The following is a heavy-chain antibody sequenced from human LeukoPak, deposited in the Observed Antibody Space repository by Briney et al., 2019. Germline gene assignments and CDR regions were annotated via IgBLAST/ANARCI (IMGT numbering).Heavy chain of an antibody. CDR1: GYSFTIYW. J-gene: IGHJ4*02. V-gene: IGHV5-51*01. CDR3: ARHLKWERLFGY. D-gene: IGHD1-26*01. CDR2: TPTDNCNI. Sequence: GESLTISCKGSGYSFTIYWIGCVRQVPGKSLERMSITPTDNCNIIYSPSFQGQVTISADKSISTAYLQWGTLNASDAAMYYCARHLKWERLFGYWGQGTLVPVSS.